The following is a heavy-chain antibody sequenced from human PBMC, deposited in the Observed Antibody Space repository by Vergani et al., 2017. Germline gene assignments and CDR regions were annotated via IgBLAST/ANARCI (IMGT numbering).Heavy chain of an antibody. Sequence: QVQLVESGGGVVQRGGSLRLSCATSGFTLSNYDMQWIRQGQGKGLEFVAFIQFDGSNQYYADSVKGRFTLSRDLSKNTLYLQMNSLRTDDTATYYCAKHFRGWGIDYWGQGTQVIVSS. CDR3: AKHFRGWGIDY. D-gene: IGHD3-16*01. V-gene: IGHV3-30*02. CDR1: GFTLSNYD. CDR2: IQFDGSNQ. J-gene: IGHJ4*02.